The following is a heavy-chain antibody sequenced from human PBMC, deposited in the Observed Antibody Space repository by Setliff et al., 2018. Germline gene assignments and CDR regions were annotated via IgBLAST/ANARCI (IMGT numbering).Heavy chain of an antibody. CDR3: AREAGYYDSSGPVGVPYYYYIDV. D-gene: IGHD3-22*01. Sequence: PSETLSLTCTVSGGSISSGGYYWSWIRQHPGKGLEWIGYIYYSGSSYYNPSLKSRVTISVDTSKNQFSLKLSSVTAADTAVYYCAREAGYYDSSGPVGVPYYYYIDVWGKGTTVTVSS. CDR2: IYYSGSS. CDR1: GGSISSGGYY. V-gene: IGHV4-31*03. J-gene: IGHJ6*03.